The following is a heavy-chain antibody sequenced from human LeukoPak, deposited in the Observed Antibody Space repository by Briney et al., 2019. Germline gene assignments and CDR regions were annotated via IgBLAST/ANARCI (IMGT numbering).Heavy chain of an antibody. CDR2: IYTSGST. Sequence: PSQTLSLTCTVSGGSISSGSYYWSWIRQPAGKGLEWIGRIYTSGSTNYNPSLKGRVTISVDTSKNQFSLKLSSVTAADTAVYYCARGPQRAAGFKEYYFDYWGQGTLVTVSS. CDR1: GGSISSGSYY. J-gene: IGHJ4*02. D-gene: IGHD6-13*01. CDR3: ARGPQRAAGFKEYYFDY. V-gene: IGHV4-61*02.